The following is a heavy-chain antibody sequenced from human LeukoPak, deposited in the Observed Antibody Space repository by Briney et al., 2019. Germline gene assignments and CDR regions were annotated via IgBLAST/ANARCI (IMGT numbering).Heavy chain of an antibody. J-gene: IGHJ4*02. CDR3: ARRYCSGGNCRFDY. CDR2: ISSTNSTI. D-gene: IGHD2-15*01. Sequence: GGSLRLSCAASEFTFSTYGMNWVRQPPGKGLEWIAYISSTNSTIYYSDSVKGRFTISRDNAKNSLYLQMNSLRAEDTAVYHCARRYCSGGNCRFDYWGQGTLVTVSS. CDR1: EFTFSTYG. V-gene: IGHV3-48*01.